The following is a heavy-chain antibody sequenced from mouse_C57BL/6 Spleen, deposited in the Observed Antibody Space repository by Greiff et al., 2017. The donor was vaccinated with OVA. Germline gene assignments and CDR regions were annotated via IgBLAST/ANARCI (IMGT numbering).Heavy chain of an antibody. J-gene: IGHJ2*01. V-gene: IGHV1-59*01. Sequence: QVQLQQPGAELVRPGTSVKLSCKASGYTFTSYWMHWVKQRPGQGLEWIGVIDPSDSYTNYNQKFKGKATLTVDTSSSTAYMQLSSLTSEDSSVYYCERETVNYFDYWGQGTTLTVSS. CDR1: GYTFTSYW. CDR3: ERETVNYFDY. CDR2: IDPSDSYT. D-gene: IGHD2-12*01.